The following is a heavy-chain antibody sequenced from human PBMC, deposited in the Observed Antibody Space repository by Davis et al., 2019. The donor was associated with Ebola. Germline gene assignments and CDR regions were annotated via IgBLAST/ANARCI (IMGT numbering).Heavy chain of an antibody. CDR2: ISSSSSTI. CDR3: ARDPIDQRITMIVPAS. Sequence: GESLKISCAASGFTFSSYSMNWVRQAPGKGLEWVSYISSSSSTIYYADSVKGRFTISRDNAKNSLYLQMNSLRDEDTAVYYCARDPIDQRITMIVPASWGQGTLVTVSS. CDR1: GFTFSSYS. V-gene: IGHV3-48*02. D-gene: IGHD3-22*01. J-gene: IGHJ5*02.